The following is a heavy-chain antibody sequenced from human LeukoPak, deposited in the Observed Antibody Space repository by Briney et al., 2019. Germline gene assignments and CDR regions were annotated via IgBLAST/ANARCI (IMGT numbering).Heavy chain of an antibody. J-gene: IGHJ4*02. CDR3: ARVPIVVVMDASYFDY. V-gene: IGHV4-59*11. D-gene: IGHD3-22*01. CDR1: GRSISDHY. Sequence: SETLSLICTVSGRSISDHYWTWIRLPPGKGLEWIGYIYHSGYTNYNPSLNGRVSISGDTSRNQFSLNLSSVTAADTAVYYCARVPIVVVMDASYFDYWGQGTLVTVSS. CDR2: IYHSGYT.